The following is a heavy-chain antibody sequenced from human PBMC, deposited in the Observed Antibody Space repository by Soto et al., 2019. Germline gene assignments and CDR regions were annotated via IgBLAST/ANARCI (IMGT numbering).Heavy chain of an antibody. Sequence: GETLKISCQASGYNFRHYYIAWVRQKPGRGLEWVGLIYPGDSDVRYSPSVQGQVTISVDRSTDTAFLQWNSLKASDSATYYCATQPKACPAVGQMCFVASGQGALVTVST. D-gene: IGHD3-3*01. V-gene: IGHV5-51*01. CDR1: GYNFRHYY. CDR2: IYPGDSDV. CDR3: ATQPKACPAVGQMCFVA. J-gene: IGHJ5*02.